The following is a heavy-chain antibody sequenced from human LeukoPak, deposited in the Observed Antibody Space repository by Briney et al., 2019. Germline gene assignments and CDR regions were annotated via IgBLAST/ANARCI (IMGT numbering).Heavy chain of an antibody. Sequence: GGSLRLSCAASGVTYSHYGMHWVRQAPGKGLEWVAVIWSDGTEKYYGDAVKGRFTISRDNSRNTRYLQRNSLRGGQTAVYYCAKDAQRGFDYSNSLEKWGQGTLVTVSS. D-gene: IGHD4-11*01. CDR3: AKDAQRGFDYSNSLEK. J-gene: IGHJ4*02. V-gene: IGHV3-33*06. CDR1: GVTYSHYG. CDR2: IWSDGTEK.